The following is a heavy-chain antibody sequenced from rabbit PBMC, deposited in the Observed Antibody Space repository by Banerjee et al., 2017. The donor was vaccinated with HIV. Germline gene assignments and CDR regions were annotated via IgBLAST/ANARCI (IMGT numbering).Heavy chain of an antibody. Sequence: QEQLVESGGGLVQPGGSLKLSCKASGFDFSSYGVSWVRQAPGKGLEWIGYIDPVFGSTSYASWVKGRFTISSHNAQNTLYLQLNSLTAADTATYFCVRDGYAGYAGYGYYFNLWGPGTLVTVS. CDR3: VRDGYAGYAGYGYYFNL. J-gene: IGHJ4*01. CDR2: IDPVFGST. D-gene: IGHD7-1*01. CDR1: GFDFSSYG. V-gene: IGHV1S47*01.